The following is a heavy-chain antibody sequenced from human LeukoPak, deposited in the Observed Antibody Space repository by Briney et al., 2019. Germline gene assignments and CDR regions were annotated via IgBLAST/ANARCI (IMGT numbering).Heavy chain of an antibody. V-gene: IGHV3-20*04. D-gene: IGHD3-22*01. CDR2: INWNGDRI. CDR1: GFTFDDYA. Sequence: TGGSLRLSCAASGFTFDDYAMSWVRHAPGKGLEWVSGINWNGDRIAYADSVKGRFTISRDNAENSLFLQMNSLRAEDTALYYCTREHYYYDTTGYRSDAFDIWGQGTMVTVSS. J-gene: IGHJ3*02. CDR3: TREHYYYDTTGYRSDAFDI.